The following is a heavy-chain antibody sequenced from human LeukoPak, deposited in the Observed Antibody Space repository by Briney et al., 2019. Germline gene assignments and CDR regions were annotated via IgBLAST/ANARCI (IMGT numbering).Heavy chain of an antibody. Sequence: SETLSLTCTVSGGSISSGSYYWSWIRQPAGKGLEWIGRIYTSVNTNYNPSLKSRVSISVVTSKNQFSLKLSSVTAADTAVYYCAREAYNWNVDAFDIWGQGTMVTVSS. CDR2: IYTSVNT. V-gene: IGHV4-61*02. D-gene: IGHD1-20*01. J-gene: IGHJ3*02. CDR3: AREAYNWNVDAFDI. CDR1: GGSISSGSYY.